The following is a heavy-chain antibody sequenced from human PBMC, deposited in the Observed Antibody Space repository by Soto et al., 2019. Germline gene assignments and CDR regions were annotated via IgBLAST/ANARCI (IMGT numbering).Heavy chain of an antibody. J-gene: IGHJ4*02. V-gene: IGHV4-39*07. Sequence: SETLSLTCTVSGGSISSSSYYWGWIRQPPGKGLEWIGSIYYSGSTYYNPSLKSRVTISVDTSKNKFSLNLSSVTAVDTAVYYCARVVGATLDYWGQGTLVTVSS. CDR3: ARVVGATLDY. CDR2: IYYSGST. CDR1: GGSISSSSYY. D-gene: IGHD1-26*01.